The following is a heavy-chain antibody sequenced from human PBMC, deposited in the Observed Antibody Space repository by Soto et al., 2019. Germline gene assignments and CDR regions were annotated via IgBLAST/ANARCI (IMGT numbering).Heavy chain of an antibody. Sequence: GGSLRLSCAASGFTFSDYYMSWIRQAPGKGLEWLSYIPASDGAVYYADSVKGRFTISRDNAKNSVYLQMNSLRSEDTAVYYCAKLASGGKPIDYWGQGTLVTVSS. CDR3: AKLASGGKPIDY. CDR1: GFTFSDYY. J-gene: IGHJ4*02. V-gene: IGHV3-11*01. D-gene: IGHD2-15*01. CDR2: IPASDGAV.